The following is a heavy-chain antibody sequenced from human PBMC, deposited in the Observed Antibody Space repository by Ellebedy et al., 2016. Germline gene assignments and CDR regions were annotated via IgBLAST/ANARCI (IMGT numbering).Heavy chain of an antibody. CDR2: ISYDGSNK. CDR3: AKVRQWLTLVSAHFDY. V-gene: IGHV3-30*18. Sequence: GGSLRLSCAVSGFTFSSYGMHWVRQAPGKGLEWVAVISYDGSNKYYADSVKGRFTISRDNSKNTLYLQMNSLRAEDTAVYYCAKVRQWLTLVSAHFDYWGQGTLVTVSS. J-gene: IGHJ4*02. D-gene: IGHD6-19*01. CDR1: GFTFSSYG.